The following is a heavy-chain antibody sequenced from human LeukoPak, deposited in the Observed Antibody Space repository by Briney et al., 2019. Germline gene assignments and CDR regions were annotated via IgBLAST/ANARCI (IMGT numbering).Heavy chain of an antibody. CDR3: ARAPYCSSTSCYRGPFDY. D-gene: IGHD2-2*01. V-gene: IGHV1-2*02. CDR1: GYTFTGYY. J-gene: IGHJ4*02. Sequence: ASVKVSCKASGYTFTGYYMHWVRQAPGQGLEWMGWINPNSGGTNYAQKFQGRVTMTRDTSISTAYVELSRLRSDDTAVYYCARAPYCSSTSCYRGPFDYWGQGTLVTVSS. CDR2: INPNSGGT.